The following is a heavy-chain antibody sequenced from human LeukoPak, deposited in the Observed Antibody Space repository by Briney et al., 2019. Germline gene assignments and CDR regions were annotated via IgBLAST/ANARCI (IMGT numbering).Heavy chain of an antibody. CDR2: IKSKTDGGTT. Sequence: TGGSLRLSCAASGFTFSNAWMNWVRQAPGKGLEWVGRIKSKTDGGTTDYAAPVKGRFTISRDDSKNTLYLQMNSLKTEDAAVYYCTSPRVGATPIAAFDIWGQGTMVTVSS. J-gene: IGHJ3*02. CDR3: TSPRVGATPIAAFDI. V-gene: IGHV3-15*07. CDR1: GFTFSNAW. D-gene: IGHD1-26*01.